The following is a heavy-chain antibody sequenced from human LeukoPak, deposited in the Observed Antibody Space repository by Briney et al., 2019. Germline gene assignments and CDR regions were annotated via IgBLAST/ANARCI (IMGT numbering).Heavy chain of an antibody. CDR1: GYSISSGYY. D-gene: IGHD3-10*01. CDR2: ISHSGSS. Sequence: PSETLSLTCAVSGYSISSGYYWGWIRQPPGKGLEWIGSISHSGSSYYNPSLKSRVTISVDTSKNQFSLKLSSVTAADTAVYYCARDLHYYGSGSGPIDCWGQGTLVTVSS. V-gene: IGHV4-38-2*02. J-gene: IGHJ4*02. CDR3: ARDLHYYGSGSGPIDC.